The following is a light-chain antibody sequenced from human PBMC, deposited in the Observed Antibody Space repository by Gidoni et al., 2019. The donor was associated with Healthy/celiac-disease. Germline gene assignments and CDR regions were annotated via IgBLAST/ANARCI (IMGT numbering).Light chain of an antibody. CDR2: AAS. V-gene: IGKV1-27*01. J-gene: IGKJ1*01. CDR1: QGISNY. Sequence: DIQMTQSPSYLSASVGDRVTITCRASQGISNYLAWYQQKPGKVPKLLIYAASTSQSGVPSRFGGSGSGTDFTLTISSLQPEDVATYYCQKYNSAPRTFGQGTKVEIK. CDR3: QKYNSAPRT.